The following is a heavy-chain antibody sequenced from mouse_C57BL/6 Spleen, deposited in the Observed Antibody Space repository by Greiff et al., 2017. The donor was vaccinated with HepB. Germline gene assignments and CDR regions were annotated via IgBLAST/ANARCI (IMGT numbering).Heavy chain of an antibody. J-gene: IGHJ4*01. CDR1: GFTFTDYY. CDR3: ASRGYAMDY. Sequence: EVKLVESGGGLVQPGGSLSLSCAASGFTFTDYYMSWVRQPPGQALEWLGFIRNKAIGYTTEYSASVKGRFTISRDNSQSILYLQMNALSAEDSATCYCASRGYAMDYWGQGTSVTVSS. V-gene: IGHV7-3*01. CDR2: IRNKAIGYTT.